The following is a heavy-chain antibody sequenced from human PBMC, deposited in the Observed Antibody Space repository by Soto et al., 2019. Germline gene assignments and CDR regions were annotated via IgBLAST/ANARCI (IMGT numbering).Heavy chain of an antibody. V-gene: IGHV4-39*01. CDR2: IYYSGST. Sequence: SETLSLTCTVSGGSISSSSYYWGWIRQPPGKGLEWIGSIYYSGSTYYNPSLKSRVTISVDTSKNQFSLKLSSVTAADTAVYYCARRAAAPLNWFDPWGQGTLVTVSS. J-gene: IGHJ5*02. CDR1: GGSISSSSYY. CDR3: ARRAAAPLNWFDP. D-gene: IGHD6-13*01.